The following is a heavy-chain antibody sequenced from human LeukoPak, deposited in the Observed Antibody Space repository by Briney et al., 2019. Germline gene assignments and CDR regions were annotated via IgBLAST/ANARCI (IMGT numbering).Heavy chain of an antibody. CDR3: ARRGGYCSSTSCYYYFDY. CDR2: ISDNGGST. Sequence: PGGSLRLSCSASGFILRSHAMHWVRQAPGKGLEYVSRISDNGGSTYYADSVKGRFTISRDNSKNTLYLQMSSLRAVDTAVYYCARRGGYCSSTSCYYYFDYWGQGTLVTVSS. D-gene: IGHD2-2*01. CDR1: GFILRSHA. V-gene: IGHV3-64D*06. J-gene: IGHJ4*02.